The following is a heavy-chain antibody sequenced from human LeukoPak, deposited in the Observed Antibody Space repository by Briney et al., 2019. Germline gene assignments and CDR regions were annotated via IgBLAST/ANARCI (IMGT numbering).Heavy chain of an antibody. CDR1: GGSISSYY. J-gene: IGHJ5*02. D-gene: IGHD4-17*01. CDR2: IYYSGSI. Sequence: SETLSLTCTVSGGSISSYYWSWIRQPPGKGLEWIGYIYYSGSINYNPSLKSRVTISVDTSKNQFSLKLSSVTAADTAVYYCAKNYGDYANWFDPWGQGTLVTVSS. CDR3: AKNYGDYANWFDP. V-gene: IGHV4-59*13.